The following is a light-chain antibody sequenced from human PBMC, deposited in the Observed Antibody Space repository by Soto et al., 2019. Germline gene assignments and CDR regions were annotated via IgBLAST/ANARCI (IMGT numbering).Light chain of an antibody. Sequence: DIQMTQSPSSLSASVGDRVTITCRASQDISDYLSWYQQRPGKAPKLLIYAASTLQSGVPSRFSGTGSGTEFTLSTSILQPEDFATYSCQQLDSYPLTFGGGTKVDIK. CDR2: AAS. CDR1: QDISDY. V-gene: IGKV1-9*01. J-gene: IGKJ4*01. CDR3: QQLDSYPLT.